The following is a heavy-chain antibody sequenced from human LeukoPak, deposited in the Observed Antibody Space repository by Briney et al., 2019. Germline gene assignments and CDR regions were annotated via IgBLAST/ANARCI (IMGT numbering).Heavy chain of an antibody. CDR3: ARIEDVTRGYNHAYYFDY. Sequence: GSLRLSCVASGFTFSSYWMHWVRQAPGKGLVWIGNIFHNGNTYYNPSLKSRVTMSIDTSKKQFSLKLRTATAADTAVYYCARIEDVTRGYNHAYYFDYWGQGTLVTVSS. CDR2: IFHNGNT. V-gene: IGHV4-38-2*01. CDR1: GFTFSSYW. J-gene: IGHJ4*02. D-gene: IGHD5-18*01.